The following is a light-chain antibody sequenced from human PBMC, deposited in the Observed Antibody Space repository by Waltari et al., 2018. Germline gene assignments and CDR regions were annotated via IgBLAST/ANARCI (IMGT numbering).Light chain of an antibody. CDR2: RAS. CDR3: QQYSYYPWT. J-gene: IGKJ1*01. V-gene: IGKV1-5*03. Sequence: DIQMTQSPSTLSASVGDRVTITCRASQSIRSWLAWYQQKPGKAPKVLISRASSLETGVPSRFSGSESGTEFTLTISGLQPDDFATYYCQQYSYYPWTFGQGTKVEIK. CDR1: QSIRSW.